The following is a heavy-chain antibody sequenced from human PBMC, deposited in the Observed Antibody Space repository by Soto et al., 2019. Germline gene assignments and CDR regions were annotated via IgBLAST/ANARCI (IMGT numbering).Heavy chain of an antibody. CDR3: ASAKLGNDYYYMDV. Sequence: GGSLRLSCAASGFTFSSYWMSWVRQAPGKGLEWVSNIKQDGSEKYYGDSVKGRFTISRDNAKNSLYLQMNSLRAEDTAEYYWASAKLGNDYYYMDVWGKGTTVTVSS. CDR1: GFTFSSYW. D-gene: IGHD7-27*01. V-gene: IGHV3-7*01. J-gene: IGHJ6*03. CDR2: IKQDGSEK.